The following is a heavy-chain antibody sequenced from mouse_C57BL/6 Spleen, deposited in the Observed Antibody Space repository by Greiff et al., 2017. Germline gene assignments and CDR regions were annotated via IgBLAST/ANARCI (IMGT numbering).Heavy chain of an antibody. CDR1: GFSLTSYG. J-gene: IGHJ3*01. D-gene: IGHD2-4*01. CDR2: IWSGGST. V-gene: IGHV2-4*01. Sequence: VQLQQSGPGLVQPSQSLSITCTVSGFSLTSYGVHWVRQPPGKGLEWLGVIWSGGSTDYNAAFISRLSISKDNSKSQVFFKMNSLQADDTAIYYCAKDWVYDYGHFAYWGQGTLVTVSA. CDR3: AKDWVYDYGHFAY.